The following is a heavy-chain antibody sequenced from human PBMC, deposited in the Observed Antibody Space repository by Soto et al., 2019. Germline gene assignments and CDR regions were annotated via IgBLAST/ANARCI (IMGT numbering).Heavy chain of an antibody. CDR1: GGSISSYY. J-gene: IGHJ3*02. CDR3: ARRYGHAFDI. CDR2: IYYSGST. Sequence: QVQLQESGPGLVKPSETLSLTCTVSGGSISSYYWSWIRQPPGKGLEWIGYIYYSGSTNYNPSLNSRVTISVDTSKNQFSLKLSSVTAADTAVYYCARRYGHAFDIWCQGTMVTVSS. V-gene: IGHV4-59*08. D-gene: IGHD4-17*01.